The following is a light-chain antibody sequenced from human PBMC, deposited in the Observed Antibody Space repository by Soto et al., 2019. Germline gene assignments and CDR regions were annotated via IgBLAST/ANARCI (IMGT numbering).Light chain of an antibody. CDR2: AAS. V-gene: IGKV1D-12*01. CDR1: QGISSW. CDR3: KRANVFPLP. Sequence: DIQMTQSPSSVSASVGDRVIITCRASQGISSWIAWYQQKPGEAPKLLIYAASRLHSGVPSRFRGGGFGKIFTLIIGSLQPKDFELYFCKRANVFPLPSGGGTRGEFK. J-gene: IGKJ4*01.